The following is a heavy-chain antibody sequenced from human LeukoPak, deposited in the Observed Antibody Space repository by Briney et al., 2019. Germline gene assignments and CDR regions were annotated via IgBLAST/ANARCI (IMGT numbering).Heavy chain of an antibody. CDR3: ARDRAYCSSTSCYDYYYYMDV. Sequence: GGSLRLSCAASGFTFSSYWMSWVRQAPGKGLEWVANIKQDGSEKYYVDSVKGRFTISRDNAKNSLYLQMNGLRDEDTAVYYCARDRAYCSSTSCYDYYYYMDVWGKGTTVTVSS. CDR2: IKQDGSEK. D-gene: IGHD2-2*01. J-gene: IGHJ6*03. CDR1: GFTFSSYW. V-gene: IGHV3-7*01.